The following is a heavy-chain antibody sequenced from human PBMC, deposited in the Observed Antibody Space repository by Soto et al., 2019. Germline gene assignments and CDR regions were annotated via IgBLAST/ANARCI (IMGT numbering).Heavy chain of an antibody. Sequence: GGSLRLSCAASGFTFRSYYMSWVRQPPGKGLEWVANIKQDGSEKYYVDSVKGRFTISRDNARNSLYLQMNSLRAEDTAVYYCVRDGYSAAFDIRGQGTMVTVSS. J-gene: IGHJ3*02. D-gene: IGHD2-15*01. CDR3: VRDGYSAAFDI. V-gene: IGHV3-7*01. CDR2: IKQDGSEK. CDR1: GFTFRSYY.